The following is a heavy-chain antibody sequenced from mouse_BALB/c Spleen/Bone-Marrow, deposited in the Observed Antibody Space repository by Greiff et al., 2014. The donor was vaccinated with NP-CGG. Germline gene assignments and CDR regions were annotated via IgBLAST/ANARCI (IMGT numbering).Heavy chain of an antibody. J-gene: IGHJ4*01. V-gene: IGHV5-17*02. Sequence: EVQVVESGGGLVQPGGSRKLSCAASGFTFSSFGMHWVRQAPEKGLEWVAYISSGSSTIYYADTVRGRFTISRDNPKNTLFLQMTSLRSEDTAMYYCTRKGALITHYYAMDYWGQGTSVTVPS. CDR1: GFTFSSFG. CDR2: ISSGSSTI. CDR3: TRKGALITHYYAMDY. D-gene: IGHD2-4*01.